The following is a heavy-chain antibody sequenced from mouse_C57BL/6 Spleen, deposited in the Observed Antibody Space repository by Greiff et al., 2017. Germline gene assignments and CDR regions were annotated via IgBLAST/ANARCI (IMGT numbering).Heavy chain of an antibody. V-gene: IGHV1-39*01. CDR2: ITPNYGTT. Sequence: VQLKESGPELVKPGASVQISCKASCYSFPDSNLNWVKQSNGKSLEWIGVITPNYGTTSYTQKFKGKATLTVDQSSSTAYMQLNSLTSEDSTVYYCAREGDYDLYFDVWGTGTTVTVSS. D-gene: IGHD2-4*01. CDR1: CYSFPDSN. J-gene: IGHJ1*03. CDR3: AREGDYDLYFDV.